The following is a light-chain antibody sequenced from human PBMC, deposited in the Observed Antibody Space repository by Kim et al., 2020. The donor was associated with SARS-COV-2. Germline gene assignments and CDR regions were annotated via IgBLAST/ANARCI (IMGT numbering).Light chain of an antibody. Sequence: SVGPGQTASIICAGDNLGDKYAYWYQQKPGQSPVLVIYQDTKRPSGIPERFSGSNSGNTATLTIGGTQALDEGDYYCQAWNSSTAVFGGGTQLTVL. V-gene: IGLV3-1*01. CDR3: QAWNSSTAV. CDR1: NLGDKY. J-gene: IGLJ3*02. CDR2: QDT.